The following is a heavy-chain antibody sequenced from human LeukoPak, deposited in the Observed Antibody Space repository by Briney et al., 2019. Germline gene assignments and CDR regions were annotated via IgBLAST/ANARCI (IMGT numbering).Heavy chain of an antibody. V-gene: IGHV1-18*01. Sequence: GASVKVSCKASGYTFTSYTISWVRQAPGQGLEWMGWISAYNGGTHSAQKFQGRVIMTIDASTSTAYMEVRSLRSDDTAVYYSARDPVDIAATTMDYWGQGTLVTVSS. CDR3: ARDPVDIAATTMDY. J-gene: IGHJ4*02. CDR2: ISAYNGGT. CDR1: GYTFTSYT. D-gene: IGHD5-12*01.